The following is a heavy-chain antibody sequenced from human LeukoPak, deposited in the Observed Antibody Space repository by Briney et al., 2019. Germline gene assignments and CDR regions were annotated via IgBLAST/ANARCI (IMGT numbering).Heavy chain of an antibody. V-gene: IGHV3-33*06. CDR2: IWYDGSNK. Sequence: GGSLRLSCAASGFTFSSYAMSWVRQAPGKGLEWVAVIWYDGSNKYYADSVKGRFNISRDNSKNTLYVQMNSLRAEDTAVYYCAKVEPGRYYFYYYGMDVWGQGTTVTVSS. J-gene: IGHJ6*02. CDR1: GFTFSSYA. CDR3: AKVEPGRYYFYYYGMDV. D-gene: IGHD2-8*02.